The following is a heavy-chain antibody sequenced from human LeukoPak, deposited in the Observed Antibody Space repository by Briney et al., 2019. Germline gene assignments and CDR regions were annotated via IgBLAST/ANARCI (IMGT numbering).Heavy chain of an antibody. D-gene: IGHD5-18*01. CDR2: LTYAGAN. V-gene: IGHV4-39*01. CDR1: GGSITSDSYS. CDR3: ARLRGGVQLWGD. Sequence: PSETLSLTCTGSGGSITSDSYSWGWLPQPQGKALQWIVTLTYAGANFYNSSLVSRVTMPVDTSKNQFSLKLTTVTASDTAVYYCARLRGGVQLWGDWGQGILVTVSS. J-gene: IGHJ4*02.